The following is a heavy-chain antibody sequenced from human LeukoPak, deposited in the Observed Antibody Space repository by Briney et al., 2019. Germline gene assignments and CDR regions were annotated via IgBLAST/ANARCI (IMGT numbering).Heavy chain of an antibody. J-gene: IGHJ4*02. Sequence: SETLSLTCAVYGGSFCGYYWSWIRQPPGKGLEWIGEINHSVSTNYNPSLKSRVTISVDTSKNQFSLKLSSVTAADTPVYYCARDSSSSSYDYWGQGTLVTVSS. CDR3: ARDSSSSSYDY. D-gene: IGHD6-13*01. CDR1: GGSFCGYY. V-gene: IGHV4-34*01. CDR2: INHSVST.